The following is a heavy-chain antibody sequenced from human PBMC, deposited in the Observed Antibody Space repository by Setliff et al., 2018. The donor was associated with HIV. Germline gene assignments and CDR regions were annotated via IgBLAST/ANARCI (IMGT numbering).Heavy chain of an antibody. D-gene: IGHD3-10*01. CDR3: ARTFGGLKHYNYYYTIDV. CDR1: GGSISNYY. J-gene: IGHJ6*02. Sequence: SETLSLTCTVSGGSISNYYWSWIRQPPGKGLEWIGYIYTSGSTNYNPSLKSRVTISVDTSKNQFSLKLSSVTAADTAVYYCARTFGGLKHYNYYYTIDVWGQGTTVT. V-gene: IGHV4-4*09. CDR2: IYTSGST.